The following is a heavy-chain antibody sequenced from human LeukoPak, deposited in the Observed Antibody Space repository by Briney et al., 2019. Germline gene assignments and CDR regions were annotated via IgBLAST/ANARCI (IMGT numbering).Heavy chain of an antibody. CDR2: ISSSSSYA. D-gene: IGHD6-6*01. V-gene: IGHV3-11*05. Sequence: GGSLRLSCAASGFTFSDYYMSWIRQAPGKGLEWVSYISSSSSYANYADSVKGRFTISRDNAKNSLYLQMNSLRAEDTAVYYCARDRSMGGRGFDYWGQGTLATVSS. CDR1: GFTFSDYY. CDR3: ARDRSMGGRGFDY. J-gene: IGHJ4*02.